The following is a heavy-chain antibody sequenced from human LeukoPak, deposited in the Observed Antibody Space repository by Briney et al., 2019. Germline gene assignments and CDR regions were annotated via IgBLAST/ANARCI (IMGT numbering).Heavy chain of an antibody. CDR1: GGSISSYY. CDR2: LSHSGDT. V-gene: IGHV4-34*01. D-gene: IGHD3-22*01. J-gene: IGHJ4*02. Sequence: PSETLSLTCTVSGGSISSYYWSWIRQPPGKGLEWIGELSHSGDTHYNPSLKSRVTISVDTSKNQFSLNLTSVTAADTAVYYCAREEISTMIHAYWGQGTLVTVSS. CDR3: AREEISTMIHAY.